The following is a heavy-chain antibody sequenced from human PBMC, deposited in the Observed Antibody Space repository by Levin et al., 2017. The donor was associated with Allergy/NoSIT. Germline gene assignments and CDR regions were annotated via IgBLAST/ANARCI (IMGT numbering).Heavy chain of an antibody. V-gene: IGHV4-34*01. CDR2: INHSGST. Sequence: KPSETLSLTCAVYGGSFSGYYWSWIRQPPGKGLEWIGEINHSGSTNYNPSLKRRVTISVDTSKNQFSLKLSSVTAADTAVYHCARDASGRGYSYGYSSYYYYGMDVWGQGTTVTVSS. CDR3: ARDASGRGYSYGYSSYYYYGMDV. D-gene: IGHD5-18*01. CDR1: GGSFSGYY. J-gene: IGHJ6*02.